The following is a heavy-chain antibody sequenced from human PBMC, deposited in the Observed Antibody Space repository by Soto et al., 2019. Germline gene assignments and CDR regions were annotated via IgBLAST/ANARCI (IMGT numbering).Heavy chain of an antibody. CDR1: GYSFTWYW. D-gene: IGHD1-1*01. Sequence: GEALKVTCKGSGYSFTWYWIGWVRQMPGKGLEWMGIIYPGDSDTRYSPSFQGQVTISADKSISTAYLQWSSLKASDPAMYYCANNLPGFDYWGQGTLVTVSS. V-gene: IGHV5-51*01. J-gene: IGHJ4*02. CDR3: ANNLPGFDY. CDR2: IYPGDSDT.